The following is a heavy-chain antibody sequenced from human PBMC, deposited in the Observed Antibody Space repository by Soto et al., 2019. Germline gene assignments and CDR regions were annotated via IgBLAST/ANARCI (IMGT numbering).Heavy chain of an antibody. CDR2: INADGSTT. CDR1: GFTFSRYW. V-gene: IGHV3-74*01. Sequence: EVQLVESGGGLVQPGGSLRLSCAASGFTFSRYWMHWVRQGPGNGLVWVSRINADGSTTTYADSVKGRFTISRDNAKNTLYLQMNSLTAEDTAVYYCARDRTGLVGDLVDYWGQGTLVTVSS. D-gene: IGHD1-26*01. CDR3: ARDRTGLVGDLVDY. J-gene: IGHJ4*02.